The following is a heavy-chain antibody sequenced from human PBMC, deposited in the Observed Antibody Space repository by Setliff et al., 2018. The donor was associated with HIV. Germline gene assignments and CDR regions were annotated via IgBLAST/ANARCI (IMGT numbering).Heavy chain of an antibody. V-gene: IGHV4-61*05. CDR1: GGSISSSSHY. CDR2: VHSTLST. CDR3: ARRTFGSGRFDP. J-gene: IGHJ5*02. Sequence: SETLSLTCTVSGGSISSSSHYWGWIRQPPGKGLEWIGQVHSTLSTNYNPSLKSRLSISADTSKNQFSLNLRFVTAADTALYYCARRTFGSGRFDPWGQGTPVTVSS. D-gene: IGHD6-19*01.